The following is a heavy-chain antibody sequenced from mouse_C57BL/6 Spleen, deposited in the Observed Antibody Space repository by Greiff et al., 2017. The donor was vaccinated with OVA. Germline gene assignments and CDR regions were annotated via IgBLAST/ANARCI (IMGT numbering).Heavy chain of an antibody. CDR2: ISAGGSYA. D-gene: IGHD1-1*01. Sequence: EVQVVESGGGLVKPGGSLKLSCAASGFTFSSYAMPWVRQTPEKRLEWVATISAGGSYAYYTDNVKGRSTITRDNATNTLYLQMRHLKSEDTAMYYCAIDRVSSYPYAMDYWGQGTSVTVSS. V-gene: IGHV5-4*01. J-gene: IGHJ4*01. CDR1: GFTFSSYA. CDR3: AIDRVSSYPYAMDY.